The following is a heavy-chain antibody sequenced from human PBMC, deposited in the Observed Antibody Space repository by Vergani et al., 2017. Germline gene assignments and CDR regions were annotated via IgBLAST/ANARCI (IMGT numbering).Heavy chain of an antibody. CDR2: ISGNNDDV. V-gene: IGHV3-21*01. Sequence: VDLVESGGGLAQPGGSLRLSCEASGITFWKFGMHWVRQGPGKGLEWVSSISGNNDDVYYADSVKGRFTISRDNAKNSLYLDMSSLRAEDTAVYYCVRDVRVSRTWGQGTLVAVSS. CDR1: GITFWKFG. CDR3: VRDVRVSRT. J-gene: IGHJ3*01.